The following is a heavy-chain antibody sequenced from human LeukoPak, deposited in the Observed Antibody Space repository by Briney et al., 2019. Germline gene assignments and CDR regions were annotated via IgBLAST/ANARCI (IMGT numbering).Heavy chain of an antibody. CDR1: GFTFSSYA. CDR2: ISPDGGNT. V-gene: IGHV3-64D*06. J-gene: IGHJ4*02. CDR3: VPKGTEGY. Sequence: GGSLRLSCAASGFTFSSYAMHWVRQAPGKGLEYVSAISPDGGNTYYAGSVKGRFSISRDNSKNTLYLQMSSLRPEDTAVYYCVPKGTEGYWGQGTLVTVSS.